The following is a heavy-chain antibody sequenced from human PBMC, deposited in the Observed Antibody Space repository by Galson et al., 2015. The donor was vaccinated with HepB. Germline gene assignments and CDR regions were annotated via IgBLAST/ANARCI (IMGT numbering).Heavy chain of an antibody. CDR3: ARVVTMIVVVIRGPNHFDY. D-gene: IGHD3-22*01. Sequence: SETLSLTCAVYGGSFSGYYWSWIRQPPGKGLEWIGEINHSGSTNYNPSLKSRVTISVDTSKNQFSLRLSSVTAADTAVYYCARVVTMIVVVIRGPNHFDYWGQGTLVTVSS. V-gene: IGHV4-34*01. J-gene: IGHJ4*02. CDR2: INHSGST. CDR1: GGSFSGYY.